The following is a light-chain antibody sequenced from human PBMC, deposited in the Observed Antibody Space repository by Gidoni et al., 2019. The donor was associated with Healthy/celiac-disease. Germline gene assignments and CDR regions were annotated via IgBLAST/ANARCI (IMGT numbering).Light chain of an antibody. V-gene: IGKV3-11*01. J-gene: IGKJ5*01. CDR2: DAS. CDR1: QSVSSY. CDR3: QQRSNWPPET. Sequence: ELVLTQSPATLSLSPGERATLSCRASQSVSSYLAWYQQKPGQAPRLLIYDASNRATGIPARFSGSGSGTDFTLTISSLEPEDFAVYYCQQRSNWPPETFGQGTRLEIK.